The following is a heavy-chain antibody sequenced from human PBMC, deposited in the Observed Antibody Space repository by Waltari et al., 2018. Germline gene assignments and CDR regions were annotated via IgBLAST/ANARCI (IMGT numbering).Heavy chain of an antibody. D-gene: IGHD6-13*01. CDR3: ARGFSESIAAAGTVFDY. Sequence: QVQLQESGPGLVKPSETLSLTCTVSGGSISSYYWSWIRQPPGKGLEWIGYIYYSGSTNYNPSLKSRVTISVDTCKNQFSLKLSSVTAADTAVYYCARGFSESIAAAGTVFDYWGQGTLVTVSS. CDR2: IYYSGST. J-gene: IGHJ4*02. CDR1: GGSISSYY. V-gene: IGHV4-59*01.